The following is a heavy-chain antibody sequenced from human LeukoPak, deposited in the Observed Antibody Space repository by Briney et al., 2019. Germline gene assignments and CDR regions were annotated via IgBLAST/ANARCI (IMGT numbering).Heavy chain of an antibody. CDR3: ARDAGYDFWTGYYDF. Sequence: PGGSLRLSSVASGFTFRSYRMSCVRHTPGKRLEWVSTIKQDGSEQYYVDSVKGRLPTSRDIAQNSLYLKMNSLRAEDTAVYFCARDAGYDFWTGYYDFWGQGTLVTVSS. CDR1: GFTFRSYR. J-gene: IGHJ4*02. CDR2: IKQDGSEQ. V-gene: IGHV3-7*05. D-gene: IGHD3-3*01.